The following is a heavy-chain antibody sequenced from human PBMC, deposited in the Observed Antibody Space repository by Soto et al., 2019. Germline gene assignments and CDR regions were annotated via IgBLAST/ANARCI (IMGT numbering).Heavy chain of an antibody. Sequence: SETLSLTCAVYGGSFSGYYWSWIRQHPGKGLEWIGYIYYSGSTYYNPSLKSRVTISVDTSKNQFSLKLSSVTAADTAVYYCAASCVGCGGFNYYGMDVWGQGTTVTVS. D-gene: IGHD2-21*01. CDR3: AASCVGCGGFNYYGMDV. CDR2: IYYSGST. CDR1: GGSFSGYY. J-gene: IGHJ6*02. V-gene: IGHV4-31*11.